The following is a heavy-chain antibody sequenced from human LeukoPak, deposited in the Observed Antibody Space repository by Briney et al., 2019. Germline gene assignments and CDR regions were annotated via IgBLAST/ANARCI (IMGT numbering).Heavy chain of an antibody. CDR1: GYTFTGYY. CDR2: INPNSGGT. CDR3: ARVPRGKVGATTDY. V-gene: IGHV1-2*02. J-gene: IGHJ4*02. Sequence: ASVKVSCKASGYTFTGYYMHWVRQAPGQGLEWMGWINPNSGGTNYAQKFQGRVTMTRDTSISTAYMELSRLRSDDTAVNYCARVPRGKVGATTDYWGQGTLVTVSS. D-gene: IGHD1-26*01.